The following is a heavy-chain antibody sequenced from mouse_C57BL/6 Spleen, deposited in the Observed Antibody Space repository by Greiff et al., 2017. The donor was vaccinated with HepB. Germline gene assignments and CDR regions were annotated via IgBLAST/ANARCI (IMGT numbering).Heavy chain of an antibody. CDR3: ARNFYFDY. CDR2: INPSSGYT. Sequence: QVQLKQSGAELARPGASVKMSCKASGYTFTSYTMHWLKQRPGQGLEWIGYINPSSGYTKYNQKFKDKATLTADKSSSTAYMQLSSLTSEDSAVYYCARNFYFDYWGQGTTLTVSS. CDR1: GYTFTSYT. J-gene: IGHJ2*01. V-gene: IGHV1-4*01.